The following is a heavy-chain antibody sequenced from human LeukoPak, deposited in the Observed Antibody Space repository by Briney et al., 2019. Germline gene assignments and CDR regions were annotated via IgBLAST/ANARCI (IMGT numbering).Heavy chain of an antibody. CDR1: GGSISSGSYS. V-gene: IGHV4-61*02. J-gene: IGHJ5*02. Sequence: PSETLSLTCTVSGGSISSGSYSWSWIRQPAGTGLEWIGRIYTSGSTKYNPSLNSRVTISLDTSKNQFSLKLCSVTTADTAVYYCARGVLLVPAAARNWFVPWGQGTLVTVSS. CDR3: ARGVLLVPAAARNWFVP. CDR2: IYTSGST. D-gene: IGHD2-2*01.